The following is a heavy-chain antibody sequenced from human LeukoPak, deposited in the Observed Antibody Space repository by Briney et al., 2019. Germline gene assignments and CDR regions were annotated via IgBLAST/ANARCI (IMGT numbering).Heavy chain of an antibody. CDR1: GGSISSGGYS. CDR2: IYHSGST. V-gene: IGHV4-30-2*01. J-gene: IGHJ4*02. Sequence: SETLSLTCAVSGGSISSGGYSWSWIRQPPGKGLEWIRYIYHSGSTYYNPSLKSRVTISVDRSKNQFSLKLSSVTAADTAVYYCASSYSSSWYYFDYWGQGTLVTVSS. D-gene: IGHD6-13*01. CDR3: ASSYSSSWYYFDY.